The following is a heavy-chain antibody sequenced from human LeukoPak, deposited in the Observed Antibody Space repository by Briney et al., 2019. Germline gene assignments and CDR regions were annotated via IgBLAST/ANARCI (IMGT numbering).Heavy chain of an antibody. J-gene: IGHJ4*02. V-gene: IGHV3-23*01. CDR3: AKSSYYDSSGYYREYYFDY. CDR2: ISGSGGST. Sequence: GGSLRLSCAASRFTFSSYAMSWVRQAPGKGLEWVSAISGSGGSTHYADSVKGRFTISRDNSKNTLYLQMNSQRAEDTAVYYCAKSSYYDSSGYYREYYFDYWGQGTLVTVSS. CDR1: RFTFSSYA. D-gene: IGHD3-22*01.